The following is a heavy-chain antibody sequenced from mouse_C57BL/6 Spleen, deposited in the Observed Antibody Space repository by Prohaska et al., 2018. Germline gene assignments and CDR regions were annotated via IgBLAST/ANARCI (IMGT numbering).Heavy chain of an antibody. D-gene: IGHD2-4*01. CDR2: INPNNGGT. V-gene: IGHV1-22*01. J-gene: IGHJ1*03. CDR3: ARKAIYYDYDKGYFDV. Sequence: HGKSLEWIGYINPNNGGTSYNQKFKGKATLTVNKSSSTAYMELRSLTSEDSAVYYCARKAIYYDYDKGYFDVWGTGTTVTVSS.